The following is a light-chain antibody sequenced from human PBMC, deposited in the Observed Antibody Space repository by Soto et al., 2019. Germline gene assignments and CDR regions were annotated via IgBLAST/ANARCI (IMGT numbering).Light chain of an antibody. CDR3: VSFTTSRSYV. V-gene: IGLV2-14*03. Sequence: QSVLTQPASVSGSPGQSITISCTGTSSDVGAYIFVSWYQQHPGKAPKLMIYDIINRPSGVSNRFSGPKSGNTASLTISGLQAEDEADYYCVSFTTSRSYVFGTGTKV. J-gene: IGLJ1*01. CDR1: SSDVGAYIF. CDR2: DII.